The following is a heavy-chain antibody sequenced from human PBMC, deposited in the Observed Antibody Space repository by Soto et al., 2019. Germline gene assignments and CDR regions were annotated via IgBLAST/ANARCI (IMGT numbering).Heavy chain of an antibody. CDR1: GFTFSSYG. Sequence: GGSLRLSCAASGFTFSSYGMHWVRQAPGKGLEWVAVISYDGSNKYYADSVKGRFTISRDNSKNTLYLQMNSLGAEDTAVYYCAKDAVVAAPGWFDPWGQGTLVTVSS. V-gene: IGHV3-30*18. CDR3: AKDAVVAAPGWFDP. CDR2: ISYDGSNK. D-gene: IGHD2-15*01. J-gene: IGHJ5*02.